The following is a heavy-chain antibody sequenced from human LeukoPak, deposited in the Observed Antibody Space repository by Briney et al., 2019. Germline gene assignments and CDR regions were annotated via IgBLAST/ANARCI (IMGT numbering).Heavy chain of an antibody. V-gene: IGHV3-48*03. J-gene: IGHJ4*02. D-gene: IGHD4-23*01. CDR2: ITNSGSTI. Sequence: GGSLRLSCAASGFTFSSYEMNWVRQAPGKRLEWVSYITNSGSTIYYADPAKGRFTISRDNAKNSLYLQMNSLRAEDTAVYYCARDYGGTCDYWGQGTLVTVSS. CDR3: ARDYGGTCDY. CDR1: GFTFSSYE.